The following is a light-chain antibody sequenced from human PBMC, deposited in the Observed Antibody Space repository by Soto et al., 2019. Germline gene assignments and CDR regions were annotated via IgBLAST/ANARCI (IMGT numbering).Light chain of an antibody. Sequence: QSALTQPASVSGSPGQSITISCTGTYSDVGSYNLVSWYQQSSGKAPKLLIYEGSKRPSGVSDRFSGSKSGNTASLTISSLQAEDEADYYCSSYAGSRTLVFGGGTKVTVL. J-gene: IGLJ3*02. CDR3: SSYAGSRTLV. CDR2: EGS. V-gene: IGLV2-23*01. CDR1: YSDVGSYNL.